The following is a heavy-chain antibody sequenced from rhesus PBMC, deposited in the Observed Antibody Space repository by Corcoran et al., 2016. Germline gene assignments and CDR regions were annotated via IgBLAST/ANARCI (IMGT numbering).Heavy chain of an antibody. CDR3: ARVFVSNYRYVDL. V-gene: IGHV4-93*01. J-gene: IGHJ2*01. CDR1: GGSISSSNW. CDR2: IYGSGGRT. D-gene: IGHD4-23*01. Sequence: QVQLQESGPAVVQPSETLSLTFAVSGGSISSSNWWNWLHQSPGKGLEWMGGIYGSGGRTEYNPSRKSRVTIAKETSKNQVALKLISVTAADTAVYYCARVFVSNYRYVDLWGPGTPITIS.